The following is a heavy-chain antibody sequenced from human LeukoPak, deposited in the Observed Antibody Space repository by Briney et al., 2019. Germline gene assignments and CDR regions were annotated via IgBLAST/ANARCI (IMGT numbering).Heavy chain of an antibody. Sequence: SETLSLTCAVYGGSFSGYYWNWIRQPPGKGLEWIGEINHSGSTNYNPSLKSRVTISVDTSKNQFSLKLSSVTAADTAVYYCARGIRDWGQGTLVTVSS. CDR3: ARGIRD. J-gene: IGHJ4*02. CDR2: INHSGST. D-gene: IGHD3-3*02. V-gene: IGHV4-34*01. CDR1: GGSFSGYY.